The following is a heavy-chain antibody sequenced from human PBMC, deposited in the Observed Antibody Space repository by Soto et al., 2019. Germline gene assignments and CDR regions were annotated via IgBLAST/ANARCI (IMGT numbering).Heavy chain of an antibody. J-gene: IGHJ4*02. D-gene: IGHD4-17*01. CDR3: ARLDYGDSAFDS. CDR2: IFYTGST. V-gene: IGHV4-31*03. Sequence: QVQLQESGPGLVQPSETLSLTCSVSGGSINSASYHWSWLRQHPGKGLEFIGYIFYTGSTYYNPSLDTRLTRSVDTSKNHVSLRLNAVTAADTAVYYCARLDYGDSAFDSWGRGILVTVSS. CDR1: GGSINSASYH.